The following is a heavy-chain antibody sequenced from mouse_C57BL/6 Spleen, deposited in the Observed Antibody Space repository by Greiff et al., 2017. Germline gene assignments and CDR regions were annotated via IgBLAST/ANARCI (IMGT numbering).Heavy chain of an antibody. V-gene: IGHV5-6*01. J-gene: IGHJ2*01. Sequence: EVKLMESGGDLVKPGGSLKLSCAASGFTFSSYGMSWVRQTPDKRLEWVATISSGGSYTYYPDSVKGRFTISRDNAKNTLYLQMSSLKSEDTAMYYCASATGTGDFDYWGQGTTLTVSS. CDR1: GFTFSSYG. CDR3: ASATGTGDFDY. D-gene: IGHD4-1*02. CDR2: ISSGGSYT.